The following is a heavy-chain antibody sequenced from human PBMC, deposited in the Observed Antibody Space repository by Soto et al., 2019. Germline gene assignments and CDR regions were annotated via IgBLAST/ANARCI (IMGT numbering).Heavy chain of an antibody. CDR1: GFTFSDYS. CDR2: ISSNGGTK. J-gene: IGHJ6*02. V-gene: IGHV3-11*01. CDR3: AREGRYYYDYSGYLWV. D-gene: IGHD3-22*01. Sequence: PGGSLRLSCAASGFTFSDYSMNWIRQAPGKGLQWISYISSNGGTKYNADSVEGRFTISRDNAKNSLYLEMTSLRAEDTAVYCCAREGRYYYDYSGYLWVWRQGTTVTVSS.